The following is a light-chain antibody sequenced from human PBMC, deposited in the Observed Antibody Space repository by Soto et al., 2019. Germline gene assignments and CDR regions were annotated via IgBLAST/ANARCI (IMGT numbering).Light chain of an antibody. Sequence: EIVMTQSPATLSVSPGERATLSCRASQSVSTNLAWYQQKPGQAPRLLIYGASTRPTGIPARFSGSGPGTEVTLNISSLQSEDFAVYYCQQYNDWPLTFGQGTRLEI. CDR3: QQYNDWPLT. CDR2: GAS. J-gene: IGKJ5*01. V-gene: IGKV3-15*01. CDR1: QSVSTN.